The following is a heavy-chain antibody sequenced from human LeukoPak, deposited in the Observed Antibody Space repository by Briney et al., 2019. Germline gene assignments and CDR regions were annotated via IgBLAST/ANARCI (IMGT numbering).Heavy chain of an antibody. D-gene: IGHD2-15*01. CDR3: AKDPRRYCSGGSCYPYYFDY. V-gene: IGHV3-30*18. J-gene: IGHJ4*02. Sequence: PGGSLRLSCAASGFTFSSYGMHWARQAPGKGLEWVAVISYDGSNKYYADSVKGRFTISRDNSKNTLYLQMNSLRAEDTAVYYCAKDPRRYCSGGSCYPYYFDYWGQGTLVTVSS. CDR1: GFTFSSYG. CDR2: ISYDGSNK.